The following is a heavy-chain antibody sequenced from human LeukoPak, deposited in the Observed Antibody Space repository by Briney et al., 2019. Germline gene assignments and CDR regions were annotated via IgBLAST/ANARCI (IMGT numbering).Heavy chain of an antibody. D-gene: IGHD5-12*01. J-gene: IGHJ4*02. CDR3: AREFSGYETPSY. V-gene: IGHV1-2*02. CDR1: GYIFPAYY. CDR2: INPNGGVT. Sequence: GASVKVSCKASGYIFPAYYIHWVRQAPGQGLEWMGWINPNGGVTAYTQKFQGRVTLTSDTSISTAYMELSRLRSDDTAVYFCAREFSGYETPSYWGQGTLVTVSS.